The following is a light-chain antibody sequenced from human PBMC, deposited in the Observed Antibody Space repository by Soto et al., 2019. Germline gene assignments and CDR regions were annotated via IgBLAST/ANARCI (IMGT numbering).Light chain of an antibody. CDR2: GAS. CDR1: QSVSSN. CDR3: QHYNNCSFT. V-gene: IGKV3-15*01. Sequence: EIVMTQSPATLSLSLGERATLSCRASQSVSSNLAWYQQKPGQAPTLVIYGASARATGITARFSGSGSGTEFTLTISSLQSEDFAVYYCQHYNNCSFTFGQGTKLDIK. J-gene: IGKJ2*01.